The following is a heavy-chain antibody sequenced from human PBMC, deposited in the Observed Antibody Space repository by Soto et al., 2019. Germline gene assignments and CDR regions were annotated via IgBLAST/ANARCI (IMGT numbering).Heavy chain of an antibody. CDR2: TWFDGSKT. J-gene: IGHJ4*02. CDR3: PRELGYSSTWPRY. Sequence: QVQLVESGGGVVQPGRSLRLSCAASGFFISSYGMHWVRQAPGKGLEWVAMTWFDGSKTYYADSVKGRFTVSRDNSNNIVYLEMGSLRVEDTAVYFCPRELGYSSTWPRYWGQGALVTVSS. CDR1: GFFISSYG. V-gene: IGHV3-33*01. D-gene: IGHD2-2*01.